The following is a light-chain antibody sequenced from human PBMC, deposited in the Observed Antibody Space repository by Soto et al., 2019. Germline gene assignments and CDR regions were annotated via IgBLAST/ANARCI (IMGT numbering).Light chain of an antibody. V-gene: IGKV1-33*01. Sequence: DIQMTQSPSSLSASVGDRVTITCQASQDINNYLNWYQQKPGKAPKLLIYDASNLETGVPSRFSGSGSGTDFTFTISSLQPEDIATYYCQQYDNFPPTWTFGQGTTVDIK. CDR3: QQYDNFPPTWT. CDR2: DAS. CDR1: QDINNY. J-gene: IGKJ1*01.